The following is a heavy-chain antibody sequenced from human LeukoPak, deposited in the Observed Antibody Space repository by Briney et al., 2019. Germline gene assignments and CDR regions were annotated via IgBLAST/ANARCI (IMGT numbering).Heavy chain of an antibody. D-gene: IGHD3-16*02. V-gene: IGHV3-23*01. CDR2: ISGSGGCT. CDR1: GFTCSYSA. CDR3: AKELNDYVWGSYRYSLGYFQH. Sequence: GGSLRLSCADSGFTCSYSAMSWVRQAPGKGLEWVSVISGSGGCTYYADSVKGRLTISRDNSKKTLFVQMNSLRAEDTAVYYCAKELNDYVWGSYRYSLGYFQHWGQGTLVTVSS. J-gene: IGHJ1*01.